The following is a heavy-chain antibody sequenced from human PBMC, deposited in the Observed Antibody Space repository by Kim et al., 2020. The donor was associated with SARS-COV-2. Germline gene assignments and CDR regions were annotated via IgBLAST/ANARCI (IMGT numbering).Heavy chain of an antibody. D-gene: IGHD3-10*01. CDR1: GFTFDDYA. Sequence: GGSLRLSCAASGFTFDDYAMHWVRQAPGKGLEWVSGISWNSGSIGYADSVKGRFTISRDNAKNSLYLQMNSLRAEDTALYYCAKDMGGSGYGSLGGMDVWGQGTTVTVSS. CDR3: AKDMGGSGYGSLGGMDV. V-gene: IGHV3-9*01. CDR2: ISWNSGSI. J-gene: IGHJ6*02.